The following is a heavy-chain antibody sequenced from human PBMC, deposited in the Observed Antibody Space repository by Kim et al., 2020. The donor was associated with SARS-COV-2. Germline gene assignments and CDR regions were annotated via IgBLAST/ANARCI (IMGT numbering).Heavy chain of an antibody. CDR1: GFTFSSYA. D-gene: IGHD3-3*01. J-gene: IGHJ4*01. Sequence: GGSLRLSCAASGFTFSSYAMHWVRQAPGKGLEWVAVISYDGSNKYYADSVKGRFTISRDNSKNTLYLQMNSLRAEDTAVYYCARGRVRFLEWFLGDYWG. V-gene: IGHV3-30-3*01. CDR3: ARGRVRFLEWFLGDY. CDR2: ISYDGSNK.